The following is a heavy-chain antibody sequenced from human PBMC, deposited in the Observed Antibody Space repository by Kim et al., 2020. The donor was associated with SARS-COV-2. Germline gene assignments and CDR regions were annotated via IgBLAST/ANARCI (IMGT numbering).Heavy chain of an antibody. V-gene: IGHV4-4*02. Sequence: SETLSLTCAVSGGSISSSNWWSWVRQPPGKGLEWIGEIYHSGSTNYNPSLKSRVTISVDKSKNQFSLKLSSVTAADTAVYYCAKSTYPYYYYGMDVWGQGTTVTVSS. CDR2: IYHSGST. CDR1: GGSISSSNW. CDR3: AKSTYPYYYYGMDV. D-gene: IGHD2-2*01. J-gene: IGHJ6*02.